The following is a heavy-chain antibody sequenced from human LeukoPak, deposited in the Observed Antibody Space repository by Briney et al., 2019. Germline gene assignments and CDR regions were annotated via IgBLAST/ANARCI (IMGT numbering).Heavy chain of an antibody. V-gene: IGHV4-34*01. CDR1: GGSFSGYY. D-gene: IGHD6-19*01. J-gene: IGHJ4*02. CDR3: ARRGWYKGVDY. Sequence: PSETLSLTCAVYGGSFSGYYWSWIRQPPGKGLEWIGEINHSGSTNYNPSLKSRVTISVDTSKNQFSLKLSSVTAADTAVYYCARRGWYKGVDYWGQGTLVTVSS. CDR2: INHSGST.